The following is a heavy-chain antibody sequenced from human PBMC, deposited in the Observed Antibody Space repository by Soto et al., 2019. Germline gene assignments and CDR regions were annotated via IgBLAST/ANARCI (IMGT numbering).Heavy chain of an antibody. CDR2: ISYDGSNK. J-gene: IGHJ2*01. CDR1: GFTFSSYG. CDR3: AKDAIGVAGASVFGWYFDL. Sequence: QVQLVESGGGVVQPGRSLRLSCAASGFTFSSYGMHWVRQAPGKGLEWVAVISYDGSNKYYADSVKGRFTISRDNSKNPLYLQMNSLRAEATAVYYCAKDAIGVAGASVFGWYFDLWGRGTLVTVSA. V-gene: IGHV3-30*18. D-gene: IGHD6-13*01.